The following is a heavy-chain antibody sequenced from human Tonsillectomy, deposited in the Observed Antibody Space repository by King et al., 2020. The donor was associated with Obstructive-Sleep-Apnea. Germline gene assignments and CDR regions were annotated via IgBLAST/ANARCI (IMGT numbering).Heavy chain of an antibody. CDR1: GFTFSSYA. V-gene: IGHV3-30*04. J-gene: IGHJ6*02. CDR3: AGDTFVQDYYGMDV. Sequence: VQLVESGGGVVQPGRSLRLSCAASGFTFSSYAMHWVRQAPGKGLECVALISYDVSNKYYADSVKGRFTINRDTSKNTLYLQMNSLRAEDTAVYYCAGDTFVQDYYGMDVWGQGTTVTVSS. CDR2: ISYDVSNK.